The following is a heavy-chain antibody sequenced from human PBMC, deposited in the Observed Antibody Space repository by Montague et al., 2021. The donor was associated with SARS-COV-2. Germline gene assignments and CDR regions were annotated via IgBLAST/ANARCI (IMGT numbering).Heavy chain of an antibody. V-gene: IGHV3-7*03. CDR3: ARDSRIVGATGGMDV. CDR1: GFTFSSYW. D-gene: IGHD1-26*01. Sequence: SLRLSCAASGFTFSSYWMSWVRQTPGKGLEWVANIKPDGGEKHYVDSVKGRFTFSRDSAKNSLNLQMDSLRAEDTALYYCARDSRIVGATGGMDVWGQGTTVIVSS. J-gene: IGHJ6*02. CDR2: IKPDGGEK.